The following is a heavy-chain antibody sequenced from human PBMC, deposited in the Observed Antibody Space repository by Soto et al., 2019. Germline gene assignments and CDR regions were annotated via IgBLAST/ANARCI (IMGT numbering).Heavy chain of an antibody. Sequence: SEILSLTCTVSGGSISSSSYCWGWIRQPPGKGLEWIGSIYYSGSTYYNPSLKSRVTISVDTSKNQFSLKLSSVTAADTAVDYCGRGLNGMDVWGQRTTVTGSS. CDR2: IYYSGST. CDR1: GGSISSSSYC. CDR3: GRGLNGMDV. V-gene: IGHV4-39*01. J-gene: IGHJ6*02.